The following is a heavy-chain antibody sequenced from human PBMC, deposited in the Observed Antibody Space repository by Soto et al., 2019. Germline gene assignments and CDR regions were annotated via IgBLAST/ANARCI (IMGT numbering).Heavy chain of an antibody. CDR2: ISTTGGST. D-gene: IGHD1-1*01. V-gene: IGHV3-23*01. CDR1: GFTFNAYS. Sequence: DVQLLESGGRLVRPGGSLRLSCAASGFTFNAYSLSWVRQAPGKGLEWVSAISTTGGSTYYADSVKGRFTISRDNSQNTLSLQMNSLRAEDTAVYYCARPDGATYNFRYWGQGTLVTVSS. CDR3: ARPDGATYNFRY. J-gene: IGHJ4*02.